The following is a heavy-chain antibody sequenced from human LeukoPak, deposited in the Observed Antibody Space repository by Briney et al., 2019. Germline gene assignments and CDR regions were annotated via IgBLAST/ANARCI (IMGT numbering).Heavy chain of an antibody. CDR1: GFTFSSYS. Sequence: TAGGSLRLSCAASGFTFSSYSMNWVRQAPGKGLEWVSSISSSSNYIYYADSVKGRFTISRDNAKNSLYLQMNGLRAEDTAVYYCTRDPSSGWYLKGWFDPWGQGTLVTVSS. D-gene: IGHD6-19*01. V-gene: IGHV3-21*01. CDR3: TRDPSSGWYLKGWFDP. J-gene: IGHJ5*02. CDR2: ISSSSNYI.